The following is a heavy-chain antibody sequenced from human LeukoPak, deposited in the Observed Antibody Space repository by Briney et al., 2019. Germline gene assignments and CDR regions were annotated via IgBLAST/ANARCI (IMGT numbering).Heavy chain of an antibody. CDR1: GYSFSGYY. CDR2: LNPNNGGT. D-gene: IGHD3-10*01. Sequence: ASVKVSCKASGYSFSGYYIHWVRQAPGQGLEWMGWLNPNNGGTNYAQKLQGRVTMTRDTSISTTYVELSRLRSDDTALYYCVRSYGSGRRDAFDIWGQGTTVTVTS. CDR3: VRSYGSGRRDAFDI. J-gene: IGHJ3*02. V-gene: IGHV1-2*02.